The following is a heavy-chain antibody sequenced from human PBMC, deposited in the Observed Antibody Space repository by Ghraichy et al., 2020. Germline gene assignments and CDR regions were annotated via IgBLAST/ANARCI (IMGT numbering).Heavy chain of an antibody. J-gene: IGHJ3*02. CDR2: ISWNSGSI. D-gene: IGHD3-10*01. CDR1: GFTFDDYA. CDR3: AKDKSRRLLLWFGGGAFDI. V-gene: IGHV3-9*01. Sequence: GGSLRLSCAASGFTFDDYAMHWVRQAPGKGLEWVSGISWNSGSIGYADSVKGRFTISRDNAKNSLYLQMNSLRAEDTALYYCAKDKSRRLLLWFGGGAFDIWGQGTMVTVSS.